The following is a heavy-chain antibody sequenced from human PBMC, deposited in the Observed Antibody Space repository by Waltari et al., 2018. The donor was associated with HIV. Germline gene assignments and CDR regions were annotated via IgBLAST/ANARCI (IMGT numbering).Heavy chain of an antibody. Sequence: QVQLQASGPGLVKPSQTLSLTCTVAGGSISSGSYSWSWSRQPSGKGLEWIGRVYTSGTTNYNPSLKSRVTISVDTSKNQISLKMRSVTAADTAVYYCARVSLAGWFDPWGQGTLVTVSS. V-gene: IGHV4-61*02. CDR3: ARVSLAGWFDP. CDR1: GGSISSGSYS. J-gene: IGHJ5*02. D-gene: IGHD6-19*01. CDR2: VYTSGTT.